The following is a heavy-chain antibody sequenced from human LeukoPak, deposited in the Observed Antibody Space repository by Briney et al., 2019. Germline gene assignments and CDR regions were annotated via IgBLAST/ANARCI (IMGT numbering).Heavy chain of an antibody. Sequence: ASVKVSCKASGFTFTSSAMQWVRQARGQRLEWIGWIVVGSGNTNYAQKFQERVTITRDMSTSTAYMELSSPRSEDTAVYYCAAKLAYGGNTGDYWGQGTLVTVSS. D-gene: IGHD4-23*01. CDR3: AAKLAYGGNTGDY. CDR2: IVVGSGNT. CDR1: GFTFTSSA. V-gene: IGHV1-58*02. J-gene: IGHJ4*02.